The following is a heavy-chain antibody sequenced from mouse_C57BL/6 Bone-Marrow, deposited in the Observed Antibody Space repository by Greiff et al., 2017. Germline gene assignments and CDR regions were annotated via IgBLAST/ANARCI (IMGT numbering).Heavy chain of an antibody. J-gene: IGHJ4*01. CDR2: IYPVSGET. Sequence: VQLQQSGAELASPGASVTLSCKASGYTFTDHIMNWVKQRPGQGLEWIGRIYPVSGETSYNQKFMGKATFSVDRSSSTVYMVLNSLTSEDTSVDYCGRKCATVVYPGAMDYWGQGTSVTVSS. D-gene: IGHD1-1*01. V-gene: IGHV1-11*01. CDR3: GRKCATVVYPGAMDY. CDR1: GYTFTDHI.